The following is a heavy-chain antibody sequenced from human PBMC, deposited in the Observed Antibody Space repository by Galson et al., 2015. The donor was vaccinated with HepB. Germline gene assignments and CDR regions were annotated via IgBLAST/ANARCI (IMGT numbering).Heavy chain of an antibody. Sequence: TLSLTCTVSGGSISSGDYYWSWIRQPPGKGLEWIGYIYYSGSTYYNPSLKSRVTISVDTSKNQFSLKLSSVTAADTAVYYCARALFAYGSATHPLLYYYGMDVWGQGTTVTVSS. J-gene: IGHJ6*02. CDR1: GGSISSGDYY. CDR3: ARALFAYGSATHPLLYYYGMDV. V-gene: IGHV4-30-4*01. D-gene: IGHD3-10*01. CDR2: IYYSGST.